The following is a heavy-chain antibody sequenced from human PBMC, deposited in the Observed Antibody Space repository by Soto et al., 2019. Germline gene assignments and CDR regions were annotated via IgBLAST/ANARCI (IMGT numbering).Heavy chain of an antibody. CDR3: ARATMITFGGGIVIPQYYFDY. V-gene: IGHV4-34*01. D-gene: IGHD3-16*02. CDR2: INHSGST. Sequence: PSETLSLTCAVYGGSFSGYYWSWIRQPPGKGLEWIGEINHSGSTNYDPSLKSRVTISVDTSKNQFSLKLSSVTAADTAVYYCARATMITFGGGIVIPQYYFDYWGQGTLVTVSS. J-gene: IGHJ4*02. CDR1: GGSFSGYY.